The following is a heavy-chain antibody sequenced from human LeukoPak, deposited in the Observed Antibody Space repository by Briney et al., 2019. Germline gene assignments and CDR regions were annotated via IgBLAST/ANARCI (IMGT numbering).Heavy chain of an antibody. V-gene: IGHV1-2*02. J-gene: IGHJ4*02. CDR2: ISPDSGGT. CDR3: ARGGNIYGDYYFDY. CDR1: GYTFTGFH. Sequence: ASVKVSCKASGYTFTGFHMHWVRQALGQGLECMGWISPDSGGTSYAQTFQGRVTMTRDTSISTAYMQLSEMRSDDTAVYYCARGGNIYGDYYFDYWGQGTLVTVSS. D-gene: IGHD4-17*01.